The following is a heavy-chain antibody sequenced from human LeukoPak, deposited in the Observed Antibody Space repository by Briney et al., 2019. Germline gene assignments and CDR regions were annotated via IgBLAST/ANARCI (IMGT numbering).Heavy chain of an antibody. J-gene: IGHJ4*02. CDR2: ISYDGSNK. CDR1: GFTFSSYA. D-gene: IGHD1-1*01. CDR3: ARESTEERPGC. V-gene: IGHV3-30-3*01. Sequence: GGSLRLSCAASGFTFSSYAMHWVRQAPGKGLEWVAVISYDGSNKYYADSVKGRFTISRDNSKNTLYLQMSSLRAEDTAVYYCARESTEERPGCWGQGTLVTVSS.